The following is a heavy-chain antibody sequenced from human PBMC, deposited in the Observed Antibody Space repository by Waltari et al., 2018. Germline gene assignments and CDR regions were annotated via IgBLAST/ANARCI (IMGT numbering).Heavy chain of an antibody. D-gene: IGHD3-10*01. J-gene: IGHJ5*02. CDR1: GYTFTSYA. Sequence: QVQLVQSGAEVKKPGASVKVSCKASGYTFTSYAMHWVRQAPGQRLEWMGWINAGNGNTKYSRKFQGRVTITRDTSASTAYMELSSLRSEDTAVYYCARHYYGSGSLNNWFDPWGQGTLVTVSS. CDR3: ARHYYGSGSLNNWFDP. CDR2: INAGNGNT. V-gene: IGHV1-3*01.